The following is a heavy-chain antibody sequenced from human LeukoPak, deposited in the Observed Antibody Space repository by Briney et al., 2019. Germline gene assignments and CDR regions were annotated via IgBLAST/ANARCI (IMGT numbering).Heavy chain of an antibody. Sequence: SVKVSCKASGGTLSSYAISWVRQAPGQGLEWMGGIIPIFGTANYAQKFQGRVTITADESTSTAYMELSSLRSEDTAVYYCATMIVVVPAAIGWFDPWGQGTLVTVSS. V-gene: IGHV1-69*01. CDR3: ATMIVVVPAAIGWFDP. D-gene: IGHD2-2*02. CDR2: IIPIFGTA. CDR1: GGTLSSYA. J-gene: IGHJ5*02.